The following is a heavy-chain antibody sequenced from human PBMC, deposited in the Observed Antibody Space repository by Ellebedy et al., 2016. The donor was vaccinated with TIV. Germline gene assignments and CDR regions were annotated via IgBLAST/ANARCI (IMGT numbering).Heavy chain of an antibody. CDR2: IRQDGGDR. V-gene: IGHV3-7*01. CDR3: ARGPQYSSGWYEYYFDY. J-gene: IGHJ4*02. Sequence: GESLKISCVVSGFIFDSFYMSWVRQAPGRGLEWVASIRQDGGDRQYADSVRGRVTISRDNARNSLYLQIDSLRVDDTAVYYCARGPQYSSGWYEYYFDYWGQGTLVTVSS. D-gene: IGHD6-19*01. CDR1: GFIFDSFY.